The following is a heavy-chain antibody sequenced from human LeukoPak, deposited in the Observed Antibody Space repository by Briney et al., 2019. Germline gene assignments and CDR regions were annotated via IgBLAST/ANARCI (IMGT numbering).Heavy chain of an antibody. V-gene: IGHV4-61*02. Sequence: SETLSLTCTVSGGSISSGSYYWSWIRQPAGKGLEWIGRIYTSGSTNYNPSLKSRVTISVDTSKNQFSLKLSSVTAADTAVYYCAREAYSGGYYDSSGYYEPDYWGQGTLVTVSS. J-gene: IGHJ4*02. CDR3: AREAYSGGYYDSSGYYEPDY. CDR2: IYTSGST. D-gene: IGHD3-22*01. CDR1: GGSISSGSYY.